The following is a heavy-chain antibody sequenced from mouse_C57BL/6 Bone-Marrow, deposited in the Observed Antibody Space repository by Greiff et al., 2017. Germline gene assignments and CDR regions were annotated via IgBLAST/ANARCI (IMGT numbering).Heavy chain of an antibody. V-gene: IGHV1-15*01. CDR3: TRSMVVAHWYFDV. D-gene: IGHD1-1*01. CDR1: GYTFTDYE. J-gene: IGHJ1*03. Sequence: VQLQQSGAELVRPGASVTLSCKASGYTFTDYEMHWVKQTPVLGLEWIGAIDPETGGTAYNQKFKGKAILTADKSSSTAYMELRSLTSEDSAVYYCTRSMVVAHWYFDVWGTGTTVTVSS. CDR2: IDPETGGT.